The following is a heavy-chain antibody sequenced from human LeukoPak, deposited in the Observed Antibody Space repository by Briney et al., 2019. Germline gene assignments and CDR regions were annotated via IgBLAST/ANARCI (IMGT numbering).Heavy chain of an antibody. J-gene: IGHJ4*02. CDR2: IIPILGIA. CDR3: ARDPPVLRLPYGGDPLYDY. V-gene: IGHV1-69*04. CDR1: GGTFSSYA. D-gene: IGHD3-3*01. Sequence: SVKVSCKASGGTFSSYAISWVRQAPGQGLEWMGRIIPILGIANYAQKFQGRVTITADKSTSTAYMELSSLRSEDTAVYYCARDPPVLRLPYGGDPLYDYWGQGTLVTVSS.